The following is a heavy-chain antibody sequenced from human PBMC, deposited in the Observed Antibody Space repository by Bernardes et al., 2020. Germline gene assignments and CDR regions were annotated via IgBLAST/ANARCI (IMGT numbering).Heavy chain of an antibody. Sequence: GGSLRLSCAASGFTFSSYGMHWVRQAPGKGLEWVAVISYDGSNKYYADSVKGRFTISRDNSKNTLYLQMNSLRAEDTAVYYCAKSAAAAGNYYFDYWGQGTLVTVSS. J-gene: IGHJ4*02. V-gene: IGHV3-30*18. CDR2: ISYDGSNK. CDR1: GFTFSSYG. D-gene: IGHD6-13*01. CDR3: AKSAAAAGNYYFDY.